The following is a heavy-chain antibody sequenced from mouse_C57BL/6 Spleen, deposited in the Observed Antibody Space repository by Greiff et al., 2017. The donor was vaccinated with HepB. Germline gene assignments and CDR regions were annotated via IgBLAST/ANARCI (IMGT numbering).Heavy chain of an antibody. V-gene: IGHV1-69*01. Sequence: VQLQQPGAELVMPGASVKLSCKASGYTFTSYWMHWVKQRPGQGLEWIGEIDPSDSYTNYNQKFKGKSTLTVDKSSSTAYMQLSSLTSEDSAVYYCARSDTTVVNWYFDVWGTGTTVTVSS. CDR2: IDPSDSYT. J-gene: IGHJ1*03. D-gene: IGHD1-1*01. CDR1: GYTFTSYW. CDR3: ARSDTTVVNWYFDV.